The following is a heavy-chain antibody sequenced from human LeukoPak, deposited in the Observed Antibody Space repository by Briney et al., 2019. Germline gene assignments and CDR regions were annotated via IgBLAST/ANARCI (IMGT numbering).Heavy chain of an antibody. V-gene: IGHV3-23*01. CDR1: GFTFSSYA. CDR2: ISGSGGST. Sequence: GGSLRLSCAASGFTFSSYAMSWVRQAPGKELEWVSAISGSGGSTYYADSVKGRFTISRDNSKNTLYLQMNSLRAEDTAVYYCAKAVGYYYDSSGEVFYFDYWGQGTLVTVSS. CDR3: AKAVGYYYDSSGEVFYFDY. J-gene: IGHJ4*02. D-gene: IGHD3-22*01.